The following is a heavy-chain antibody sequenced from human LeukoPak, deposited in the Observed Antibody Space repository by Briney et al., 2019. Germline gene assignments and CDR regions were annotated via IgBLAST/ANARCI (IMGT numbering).Heavy chain of an antibody. CDR2: VRSKAFGGTT. J-gene: IGHJ4*02. Sequence: GGSLRLSCTASGFTFGDYAMSWVRQAPGKGLEWVGFVRSKAFGGTTEYAASVKGRFTISRDDSKSIAYLQMNSLKTEDTAVYYCTRESIITFGGVIVLYYFDYWGQGTLVTVSS. V-gene: IGHV3-49*04. D-gene: IGHD3-16*02. CDR1: GFTFGDYA. CDR3: TRESIITFGGVIVLYYFDY.